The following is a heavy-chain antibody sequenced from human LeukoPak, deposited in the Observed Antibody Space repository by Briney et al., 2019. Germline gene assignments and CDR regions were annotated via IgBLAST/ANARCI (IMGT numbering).Heavy chain of an antibody. J-gene: IGHJ5*02. CDR1: GYTFTSYA. CDR3: ARNRMVRGVTWFDP. CDR2: INAGNGNT. D-gene: IGHD3-10*01. V-gene: IGHV1-3*03. Sequence: ASVKVSCKASGYTFTSYAMHWVRQAPGQRLEWMGWINAGNGNTKYSQEFQGRVTITRDTSASTAYMELSSLRFEDMAVYYCARNRMVRGVTWFDPWGQGTLVTVSS.